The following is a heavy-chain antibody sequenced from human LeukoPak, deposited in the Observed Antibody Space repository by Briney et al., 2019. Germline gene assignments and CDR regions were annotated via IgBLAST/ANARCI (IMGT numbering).Heavy chain of an antibody. CDR1: GFTFSNYF. V-gene: IGHV3-30*04. Sequence: GGSLRLSCEASGFTFSNYFMHWVRQAPGKGLEWVAFISYDGSSKNYADSVKGRFTISRDNAKNSLYLQMNSLRAEDTAVYYCARSSSRYCSGGSCYSGVLGYFDYWGQGTLVTVSS. CDR3: ARSSSRYCSGGSCYSGVLGYFDY. CDR2: ISYDGSSK. D-gene: IGHD2-15*01. J-gene: IGHJ4*02.